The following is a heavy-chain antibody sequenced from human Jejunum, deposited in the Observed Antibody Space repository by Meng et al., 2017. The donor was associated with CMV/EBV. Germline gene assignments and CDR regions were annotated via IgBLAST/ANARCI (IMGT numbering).Heavy chain of an antibody. V-gene: IGHV2-5*02. CDR1: GFPPIPNGVG. CDR3: AHFVGGYYPSRPDY. CDR2: IYRGDDK. Sequence: HISFEGSGPQLVKPTRSLTQTWNFSGFPPIPNGVGVGWIRQPPGKALEWLALIYRGDDKRYSPSLKSRLSIAKDTSKNEVVLTVTTMGPVDTGTYYCAHFVGGYYPSRPDYWGQGTLVTVSS. J-gene: IGHJ4*02. D-gene: IGHD1-26*01.